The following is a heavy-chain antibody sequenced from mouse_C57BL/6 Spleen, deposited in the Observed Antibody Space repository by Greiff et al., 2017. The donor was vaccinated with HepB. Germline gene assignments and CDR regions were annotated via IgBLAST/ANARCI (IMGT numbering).Heavy chain of an antibody. V-gene: IGHV5-6*01. CDR3: ARDGITIDY. CDR1: GFTFSSYG. D-gene: IGHD2-4*01. Sequence: EVQVVESGGDLVKPGGSLKLSCAASGFTFSSYGMSWVRQTPDKRLEWVATISSGGSYTYYPDSVKGRFTISRDNAKNTLYLQMSSLKSEDTAMYYCARDGITIDYWGQGTTLTVSS. CDR2: ISSGGSYT. J-gene: IGHJ2*01.